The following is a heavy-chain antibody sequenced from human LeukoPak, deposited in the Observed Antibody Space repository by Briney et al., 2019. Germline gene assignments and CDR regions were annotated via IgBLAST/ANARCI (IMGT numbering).Heavy chain of an antibody. Sequence: PGGSLRLSCAASGFTFSGYSMNWVRQVPGKGLEWVSSISSSSSSIYYADSVKGGFTISRDNAKNSPYLQMNSLRAEDTAVYYCARANPPAISFFDYWGQGTLVTVSS. D-gene: IGHD3-9*01. CDR1: GFTFSGYS. J-gene: IGHJ4*02. CDR3: ARANPPAISFFDY. CDR2: ISSSSSSI. V-gene: IGHV3-21*01.